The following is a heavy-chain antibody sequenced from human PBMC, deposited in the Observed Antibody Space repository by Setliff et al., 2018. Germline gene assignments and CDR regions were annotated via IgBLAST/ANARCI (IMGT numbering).Heavy chain of an antibody. V-gene: IGHV3-53*01. D-gene: IGHD6-25*01. CDR2: IYSGGST. Sequence: PGGSLRLSCAASGFTVSSNYMSWVRQAPGKGLEWVSVIYSGGSTYYADSVRGRFTISRDSARNSLYLQMNSLTADDTAVYYCARDSGSGGNFDYWGQGTLVTVSS. J-gene: IGHJ4*02. CDR3: ARDSGSGGNFDY. CDR1: GFTVSSNY.